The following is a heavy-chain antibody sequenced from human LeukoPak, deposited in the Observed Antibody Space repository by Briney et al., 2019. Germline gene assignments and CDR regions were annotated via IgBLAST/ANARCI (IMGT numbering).Heavy chain of an antibody. V-gene: IGHV1-69*05. CDR2: IIPIFGTA. D-gene: IGHD1-20*01. CDR3: ARDMTGTSEGFFDY. CDR1: GGTFSSYA. J-gene: IGHJ4*02. Sequence: SVRVSCKASGGTFSSYAISWVRQAPGQGLEWMGGIIPIFGTANYAQKFQGRVTITTDESTSTAYMELSSLRSEDTAVYYCARDMTGTSEGFFDYWGQGTLVTVSS.